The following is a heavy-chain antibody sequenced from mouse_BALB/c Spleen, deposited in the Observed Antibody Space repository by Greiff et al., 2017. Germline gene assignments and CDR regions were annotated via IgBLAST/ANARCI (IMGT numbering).Heavy chain of an antibody. CDR3: ARFYYGTGGYYAMDY. Sequence: EVKLVESGGGLVQPGGSRKLSCAASGFTFSSFGMHWVRQAPEKGLEWVAYISSGSSTIYYADTVKGRFTISRDNPKNTLFLQMTSLRSEDTAMYYCARFYYGTGGYYAMDYWGQGTSVTVSS. CDR2: ISSGSSTI. J-gene: IGHJ4*01. V-gene: IGHV5-17*02. CDR1: GFTFSSFG. D-gene: IGHD1-2*01.